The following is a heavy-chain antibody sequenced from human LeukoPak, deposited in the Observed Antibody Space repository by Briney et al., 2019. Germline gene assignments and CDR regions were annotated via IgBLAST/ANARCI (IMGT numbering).Heavy chain of an antibody. CDR2: MNPNSGNT. V-gene: IGHV1-8*01. Sequence: ASVKVSCKASGYTFTSYDINWVRQATGQGLEWMGWMNPNSGNTGYAQKLQGRVTMTRNTSISTAYMELSSLGSEDTAVYYCARGSRIAARRYWFDPWGQGTLGTVSS. D-gene: IGHD6-6*01. CDR3: ARGSRIAARRYWFDP. CDR1: GYTFTSYD. J-gene: IGHJ5*02.